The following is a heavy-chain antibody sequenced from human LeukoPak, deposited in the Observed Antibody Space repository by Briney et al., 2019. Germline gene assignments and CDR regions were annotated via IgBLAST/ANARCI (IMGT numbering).Heavy chain of an antibody. CDR2: VYYSGST. J-gene: IGHJ4*02. CDR1: GGSISRYY. Sequence: PSETLSLTCTTSGGSISRYYWSWIRQPPGKGLEYIGYVYYSGSTNYNPSLKSRLTISVDTSKNQFSLKLSSVTAADTAVYYCARDPMALYYFDYWGQGALVTVSS. CDR3: ARDPMALYYFDY. V-gene: IGHV4-59*01. D-gene: IGHD5-24*01.